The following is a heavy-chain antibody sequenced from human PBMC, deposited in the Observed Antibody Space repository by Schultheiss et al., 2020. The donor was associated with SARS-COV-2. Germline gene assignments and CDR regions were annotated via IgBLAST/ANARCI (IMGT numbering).Heavy chain of an antibody. CDR3: ARRPARPVGVAFDI. CDR2: IYYSGST. V-gene: IGHV4-61*01. J-gene: IGHJ3*02. D-gene: IGHD6-6*01. CDR1: GGSVSSGSYY. Sequence: SETLSLTCTVSGGSVSSGSYYWSWIRQPPGKGLEWIGYIYYSGSTNYNPSLKSRVTISVDTSKNQFSLKLSSVTAADTAVYYCARRPARPVGVAFDIWGQGTMVTVSS.